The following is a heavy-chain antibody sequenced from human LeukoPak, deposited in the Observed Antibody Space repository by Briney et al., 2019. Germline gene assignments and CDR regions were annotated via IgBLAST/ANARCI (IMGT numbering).Heavy chain of an antibody. CDR1: GYGFTNYW. CDR3: ARPPSMYYYDSTYYFDY. D-gene: IGHD3-22*01. V-gene: IGHV5-51*01. J-gene: IGHJ4*02. CDR2: IYPGDSDT. Sequence: GESLKISCKGSGYGFTNYWIGWVRQMPGKGLEWMGIIYPGDSDTRYSPSFQGQVTISADKSISTAYLQWSSLKASDTAMYYCARPPSMYYYDSTYYFDYWGQGTLVTVSS.